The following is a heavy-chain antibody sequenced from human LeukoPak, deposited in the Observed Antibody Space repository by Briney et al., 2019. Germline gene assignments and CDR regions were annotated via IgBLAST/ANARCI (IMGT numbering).Heavy chain of an antibody. Sequence: SVQGRFSISTDTSKNTVYLQMNSLRVEDTAIYYCAKPVVPVAEPSWFDPWGQGTLVTVSS. V-gene: IGHV3-23*01. J-gene: IGHJ5*02. CDR3: AKPVVPVAEPSWFDP. D-gene: IGHD2-15*01.